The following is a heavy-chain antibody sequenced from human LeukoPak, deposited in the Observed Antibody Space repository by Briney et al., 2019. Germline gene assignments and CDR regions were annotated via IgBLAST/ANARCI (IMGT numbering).Heavy chain of an antibody. D-gene: IGHD1-26*01. CDR3: ASLIVGASYGMDV. Sequence: GGSLRLSCAASGFTFSSYAMHWVRQAPGKGLEYVSAISSNGGSTYYANSVKGRFTISRDNSKNTLYLQMGSLRAEDMAVYYCASLIVGASYGMDVWGQGTTVTVSS. CDR1: GFTFSSYA. V-gene: IGHV3-64*01. CDR2: ISSNGGST. J-gene: IGHJ6*02.